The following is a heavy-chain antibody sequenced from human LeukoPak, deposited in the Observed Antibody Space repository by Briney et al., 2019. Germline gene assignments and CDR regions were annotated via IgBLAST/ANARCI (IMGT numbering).Heavy chain of an antibody. CDR1: GGTFSSYA. Sequence: SVKVSCKASGGTFSSYAISWVRQAPGQGLEWMGGIIPIFGTANYAQKFQGRVTITTDESTSTAYMELSSLRSEDTAVYYCARPPWEHRGYYYYKDVWGKGTTVTVSS. D-gene: IGHD1-26*01. J-gene: IGHJ6*03. V-gene: IGHV1-69*05. CDR2: IIPIFGTA. CDR3: ARPPWEHRGYYYYKDV.